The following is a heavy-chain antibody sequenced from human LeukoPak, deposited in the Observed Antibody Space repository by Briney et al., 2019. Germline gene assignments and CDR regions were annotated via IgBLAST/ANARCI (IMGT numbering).Heavy chain of an antibody. V-gene: IGHV1-8*01. Sequence: ASVKVSCKASGYTFTSYDINWVRQATGQGLEWMGWMNPNSGNTGYAQKFQGRVTMARNNSISTAYMELSSLRSEDTAVYYCARAGGSSGSLDAFDIWGQGTMVTVSS. CDR3: ARAGGSSGSLDAFDI. CDR2: MNPNSGNT. CDR1: GYTFTSYD. D-gene: IGHD6-19*01. J-gene: IGHJ3*02.